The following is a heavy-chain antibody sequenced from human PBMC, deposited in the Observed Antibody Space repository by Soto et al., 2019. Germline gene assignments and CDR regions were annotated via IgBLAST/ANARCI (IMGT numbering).Heavy chain of an antibody. J-gene: IGHJ4*02. D-gene: IGHD2-21*01. CDR2: INHDGSDP. CDR3: ARGDVTYSSFAF. V-gene: IGHV3-74*01. CDR1: GFTFSHYW. Sequence: EVQLVESGGGLFQAEGSLRLSCEASGFTFSHYWMHWVRQAPGKGLVWVSRINHDGSDPIYADSVKGRFTISRDNAKNTVYLQMSSLRVGDRAVYYCARGDVTYSSFAFWGQASLVTVSS.